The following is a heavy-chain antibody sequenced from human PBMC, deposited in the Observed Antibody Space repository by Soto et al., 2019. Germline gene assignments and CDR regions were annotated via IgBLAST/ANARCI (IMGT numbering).Heavy chain of an antibody. CDR1: GFTFSSYS. J-gene: IGHJ4*02. D-gene: IGHD3-22*01. Sequence: EVQLVESGGGLVQPGGSLRLSCAASGFTFSSYSMNWVRQAPGKGLEWVSYISSSSRTIYYADSVKGRFTISRDNAKNSLHLQMNSLRDEDTAVYYCARDYYDSSGDGYFFASWGQGTLVTVSS. CDR2: ISSSSRTI. CDR3: ARDYYDSSGDGYFFAS. V-gene: IGHV3-48*02.